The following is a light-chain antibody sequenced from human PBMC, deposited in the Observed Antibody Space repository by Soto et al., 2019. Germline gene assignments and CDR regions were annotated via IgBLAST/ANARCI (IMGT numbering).Light chain of an antibody. J-gene: IGKJ1*01. CDR2: GAS. CDR3: QQYGSSPWT. V-gene: IGKV3-20*01. Sequence: IVLTQSPGTLSLSPGERATLSCRASQRLRSSYLAWYQQKPGQAPRILISGASSRATGIPDRFSGSGSGTDFTLTISRLEPEDFAVYYCQQYGSSPWTFGQGTKVDIK. CDR1: QRLRSSY.